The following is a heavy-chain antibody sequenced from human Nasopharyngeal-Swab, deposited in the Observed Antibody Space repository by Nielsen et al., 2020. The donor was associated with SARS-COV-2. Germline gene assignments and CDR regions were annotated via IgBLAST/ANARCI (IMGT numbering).Heavy chain of an antibody. D-gene: IGHD6-19*01. CDR2: ISNSSSTI. Sequence: GESLKISCAASGFTFSSYSMNWVRQAPGKGLEWVSYISNSSSTIYYADSVKGRFTISRDNAKNSLYLQMNSLRDEDTAVYYCARDLSEYSSGWSEYFQHWGQGTLVTVSS. V-gene: IGHV3-48*02. CDR1: GFTFSSYS. J-gene: IGHJ1*01. CDR3: ARDLSEYSSGWSEYFQH.